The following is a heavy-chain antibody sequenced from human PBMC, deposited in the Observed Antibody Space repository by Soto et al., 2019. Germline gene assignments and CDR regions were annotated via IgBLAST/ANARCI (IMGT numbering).Heavy chain of an antibody. D-gene: IGHD2-8*01. CDR2: INPKSGGT. V-gene: IGHV1-2*04. J-gene: IGHJ6*02. CDR1: GYTFTGDY. Sequence: ASVKVSCKASGYTFTGDYMHWVRQAPGQGLEWMGWINPKSGGTSTAQKFQGWVTMTTDTSISTASMELTRLTSDDTAIYYCARGDSTDCSNGVCSFFYNHDMDVWGQGTTVTVSS. CDR3: ARGDSTDCSNGVCSFFYNHDMDV.